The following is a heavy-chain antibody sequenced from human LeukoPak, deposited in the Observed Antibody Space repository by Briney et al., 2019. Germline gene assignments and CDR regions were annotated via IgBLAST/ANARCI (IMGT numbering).Heavy chain of an antibody. CDR3: ARHRPSGYYYDSSGYDDAFDI. J-gene: IGHJ3*02. CDR2: IYHSGST. CDR1: GYSISSGYY. V-gene: IGHV4-38-2*01. Sequence: SETLSLTCAVSGYSISSGYYWGWIRQPPGKGLEWIGSIYHSGSTYYNPSLKSRVTISVDTSTNQFSLKLSSVTAADTAVYYCARHRPSGYYYDSSGYDDAFDIWGQGTMVTVSS. D-gene: IGHD3-22*01.